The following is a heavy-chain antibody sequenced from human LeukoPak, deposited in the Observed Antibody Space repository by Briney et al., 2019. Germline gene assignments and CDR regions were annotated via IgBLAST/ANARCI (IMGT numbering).Heavy chain of an antibody. CDR1: GYTFTGYY. CDR2: INPNSGGT. Sequence: GASVKVSCKASGYTFTGYYMHWVRQAPGQGLEWMGWINPNSGGTNYAQKFQGRVTMTRDTSISTAYMELSRLRSDDTAVYYCARDLHYYGLGSYYLFDYWGQGTLVTVSS. D-gene: IGHD3-10*01. J-gene: IGHJ4*02. V-gene: IGHV1-2*02. CDR3: ARDLHYYGLGSYYLFDY.